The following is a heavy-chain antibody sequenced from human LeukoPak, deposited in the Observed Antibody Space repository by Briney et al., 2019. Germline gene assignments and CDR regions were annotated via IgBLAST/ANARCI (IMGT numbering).Heavy chain of an antibody. CDR2: MNPNSSNT. CDR1: GYTFTSYD. Sequence: ASVKVSCKASGYTFTSYDINWVRQATGQGLEWMGWMNPNSSNTGYAQKFQGRVTMTRNTSISTAYMELSSLRSEDTAVYYCARIGGSSSWYLDFDYWGQGTLVTVSS. CDR3: ARIGGSSSWYLDFDY. D-gene: IGHD6-13*01. V-gene: IGHV1-8*01. J-gene: IGHJ4*02.